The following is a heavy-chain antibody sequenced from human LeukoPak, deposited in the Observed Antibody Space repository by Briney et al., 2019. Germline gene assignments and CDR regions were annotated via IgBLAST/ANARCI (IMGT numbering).Heavy chain of an antibody. D-gene: IGHD4-17*01. V-gene: IGHV3-23*01. CDR1: GFTFSTYA. CDR3: AKDHPYGYYFDY. Sequence: GGSLRLSCAASGFTFSTYAISWGRQAPGKGLEWVSAISGSGGSTFNAHSVKVLFTISRDNSRNTLFLQMNSLSAEDKDIYYCAKDHPYGYYFDYWGQGTLVTVSS. CDR2: ISGSGGST. J-gene: IGHJ4*02.